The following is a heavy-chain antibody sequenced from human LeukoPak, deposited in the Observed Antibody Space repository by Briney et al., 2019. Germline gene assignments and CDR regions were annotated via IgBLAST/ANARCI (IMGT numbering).Heavy chain of an antibody. V-gene: IGHV3-21*01. J-gene: IGHJ4*02. CDR2: ISSTGSYI. CDR1: GFTFSSDS. Sequence: PGGSLRLSCAASGFTFSSDSMNWVRQAPGKGLEWVSSISSTGSYIYYTDSVKGRFTISRDNAKNSLYLQMNSLRAEDTAVYYCARESAAAGLDFDYWGQGTLVTVSS. D-gene: IGHD6-13*01. CDR3: ARESAAAGLDFDY.